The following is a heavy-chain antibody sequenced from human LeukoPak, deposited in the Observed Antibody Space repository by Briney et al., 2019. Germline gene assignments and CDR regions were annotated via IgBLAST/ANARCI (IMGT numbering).Heavy chain of an antibody. V-gene: IGHV3-74*01. CDR3: AKGGPTGSNYFDF. J-gene: IGHJ4*02. D-gene: IGHD1-26*01. CDR2: IKPDGST. CDR1: GFTFSSHW. Sequence: GGSLRLSCAASGFTFSSHWMHWVRQAPGKGLVWVSRIKPDGSTYYADSVKGRFTVSRDNSKTTLYLQMNSLRADDTAVYYCAKGGPTGSNYFDFWGQGTLVTVSS.